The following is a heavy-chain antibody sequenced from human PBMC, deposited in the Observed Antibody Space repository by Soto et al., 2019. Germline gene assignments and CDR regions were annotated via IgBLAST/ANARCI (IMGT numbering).Heavy chain of an antibody. CDR1: GGSISSGGYY. CDR3: ARVFSDSSSFFDP. V-gene: IGHV4-31*03. D-gene: IGHD6-13*01. Sequence: QVQLQESGPGLVKPSQTLSLTCTVSGGSISSGGYYWSWIRQHPGKGLEWIGYIYYSGRTNYNPSLKIRVTISVDTSKNQFSLKLNSVTAADTAVYYCARVFSDSSSFFDPWGQGTLVTVSS. J-gene: IGHJ5*02. CDR2: IYYSGRT.